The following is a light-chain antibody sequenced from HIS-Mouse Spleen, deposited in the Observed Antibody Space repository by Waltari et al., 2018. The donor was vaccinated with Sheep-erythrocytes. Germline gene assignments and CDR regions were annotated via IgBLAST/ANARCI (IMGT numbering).Light chain of an antibody. Sequence: QSALTQPPSASGSPRPSVTISCTATSSDVGGYNYVSWYQQHPGKAPKLMIYEVSKRPSGVPDRFSGSKSGNTASLTVSGLQAEDEADYYCSSYAGSNNWVFGGGTKLTVL. CDR2: EVS. CDR3: SSYAGSNNWV. CDR1: SSDVGGYNY. J-gene: IGLJ3*02. V-gene: IGLV2-8*01.